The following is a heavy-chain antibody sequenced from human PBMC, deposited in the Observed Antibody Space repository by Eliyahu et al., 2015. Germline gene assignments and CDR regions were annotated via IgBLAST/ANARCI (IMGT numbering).Heavy chain of an antibody. CDR2: ITWHSGSI. Sequence: EVQLVESGGGLVQPGRSLRLSCAASGFPFDDYAMHWVRQAPGKGLEWVSGITWHSGSIGYADSVKGRFTISRDNAKNSLYLEMNSLRVEDTALYYCAKGLVGATMNYYYYGMDVWGQGTTVTVSS. CDR1: GFPFDDYA. J-gene: IGHJ6*02. CDR3: AKGLVGATMNYYYYGMDV. V-gene: IGHV3-9*01. D-gene: IGHD1-26*01.